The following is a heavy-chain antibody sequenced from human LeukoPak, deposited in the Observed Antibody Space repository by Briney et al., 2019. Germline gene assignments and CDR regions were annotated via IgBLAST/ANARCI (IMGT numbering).Heavy chain of an antibody. V-gene: IGHV4-59*01. CDR1: GGSISSYY. CDR3: ARASPFWSGYYTHFDY. D-gene: IGHD3-3*01. CDR2: IYYSGST. Sequence: SETLSPTCTVSGGSISSYYGSWIRQPPGKGLEWIGYIYYSGSTNYNPSLKSRVTISVDTSKNQFSLKLSSVTAADTAVYYCARASPFWSGYYTHFDYWGQGTLVTVSS. J-gene: IGHJ4*02.